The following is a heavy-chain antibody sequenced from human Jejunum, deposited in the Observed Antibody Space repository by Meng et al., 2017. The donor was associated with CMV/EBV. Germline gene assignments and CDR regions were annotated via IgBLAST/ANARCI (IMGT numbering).Heavy chain of an antibody. J-gene: IGHJ4*02. Sequence: CTVSGFTFTNSTMNWVRQAPGKGLEWVACISYSGNFIKYTDSLKGRFTISRDNAKNSLYLQMNSLRVEDTAVYYCARELHGSGGTDYWGQGTLVTVSS. CDR1: GFTFTNST. CDR2: ISYSGNFI. D-gene: IGHD3-10*01. CDR3: ARELHGSGGTDY. V-gene: IGHV3-21*01.